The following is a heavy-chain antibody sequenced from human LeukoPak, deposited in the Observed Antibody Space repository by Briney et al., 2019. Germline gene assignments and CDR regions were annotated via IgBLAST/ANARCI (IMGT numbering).Heavy chain of an antibody. CDR1: GYSISSGYY. CDR2: IYHSGST. CDR3: ATSYHGSGSYYSLYFDY. V-gene: IGHV4-38-2*01. D-gene: IGHD3-10*01. Sequence: SETLSLTCAVSGYSISSGYYWGWIRQPPGKGLEWIGSIYHSGSTYYNPSLKSRVTISVDTSKNQLSLKLSSVTAADTAVYYCATSYHGSGSYYSLYFDYWGQGTLVTVSS. J-gene: IGHJ4*02.